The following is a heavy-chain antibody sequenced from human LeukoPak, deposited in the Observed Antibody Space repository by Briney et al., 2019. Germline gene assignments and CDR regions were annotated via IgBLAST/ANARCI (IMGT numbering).Heavy chain of an antibody. D-gene: IGHD3-3*01. CDR3: ARAWSGTQYYFDY. CDR1: GFTFSSYA. J-gene: IGHJ4*02. Sequence: PGRSLRLSCAASGFTFSSYAMHWVRQAPGKGLEWVAVISYDGSNKYYADSVKGRFTISRDNSKNTLYLQMNSLRAEDTAVYYCARAWSGTQYYFDYWGQGTLVTVSS. V-gene: IGHV3-30*14. CDR2: ISYDGSNK.